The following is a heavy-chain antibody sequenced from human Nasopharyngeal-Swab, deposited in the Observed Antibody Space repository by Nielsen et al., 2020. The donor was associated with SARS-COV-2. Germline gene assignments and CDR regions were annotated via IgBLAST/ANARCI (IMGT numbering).Heavy chain of an antibody. Sequence: GESLKISCAASGFTFSSYAMSWVRQTPGKGLEWLSTITAGGGTVCADSVKGRFTISRDNSKNTLYLQMNSLRAEDTALYYCAGDNYRHWGQGTLVTVSS. V-gene: IGHV3-23*01. J-gene: IGHJ4*02. D-gene: IGHD4-11*01. CDR1: GFTFSSYA. CDR2: ITAGGGT. CDR3: AGDNYRH.